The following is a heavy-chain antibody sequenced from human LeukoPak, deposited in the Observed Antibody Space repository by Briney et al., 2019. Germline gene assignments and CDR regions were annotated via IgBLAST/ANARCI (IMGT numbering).Heavy chain of an antibody. Sequence: GGSLRLSCAASGFIFSNYAMNWVHRAPGKGLEWVSYISGSSGSTNYADSVMGRFTISRDNGKNSLYLQMNSLRAEDTAVYYCARDQGENYDSSGYYPYWGQGTLVTVSS. CDR2: ISGSSGST. CDR3: ARDQGENYDSSGYYPY. D-gene: IGHD3-22*01. CDR1: GFIFSNYA. V-gene: IGHV3-48*04. J-gene: IGHJ4*02.